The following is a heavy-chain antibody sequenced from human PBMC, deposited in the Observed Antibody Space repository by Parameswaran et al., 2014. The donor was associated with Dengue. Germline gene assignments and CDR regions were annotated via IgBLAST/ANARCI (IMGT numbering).Heavy chain of an antibody. J-gene: IGHJ5*02. CDR2: IKQDGSEK. D-gene: IGHD6-19*01. CDR3: ARYGSVLWFDP. V-gene: IGHV3-7*04. CDR1: GFTFSSTW. Sequence: ESLKISCAASGFTFSSTWMSWVRQAPGKGLEWVANIKQDGSEKYYVDSVKGRFTISRDNAKNSLYLQMNSLRTEDTAVYYCARYGSVLWFDPWGQGTQVTVSS.